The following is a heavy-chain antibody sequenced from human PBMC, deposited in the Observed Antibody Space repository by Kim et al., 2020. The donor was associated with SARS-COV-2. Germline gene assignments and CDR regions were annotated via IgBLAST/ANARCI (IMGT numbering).Heavy chain of an antibody. CDR3: ARAEAMPTGY. Sequence: NANYAQKLQGRVTMTTDTSTSTAYMELRSLRSDDTAVYYCARAEAMPTGYWGQGTLVTVSS. J-gene: IGHJ4*02. V-gene: IGHV1-18*01. D-gene: IGHD2-2*01.